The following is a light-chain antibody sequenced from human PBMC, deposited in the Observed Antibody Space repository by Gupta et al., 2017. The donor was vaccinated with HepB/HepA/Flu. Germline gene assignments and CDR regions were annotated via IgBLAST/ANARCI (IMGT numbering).Light chain of an antibody. CDR2: DVT. J-gene: IGLJ1*01. Sequence: QSALTQPRSVSGSPGQSLTISCTGTNSDVGRYNYVSWYQQHPDKAPKLMIYDVTKRPAGVPGFFAASKSGTTASPTISVHEEEDAAYYYSSSYASDYLFVFGTGTKVSVL. CDR3: SSYASDYLFV. CDR1: NSDVGRYNY. V-gene: IGLV2-11*01.